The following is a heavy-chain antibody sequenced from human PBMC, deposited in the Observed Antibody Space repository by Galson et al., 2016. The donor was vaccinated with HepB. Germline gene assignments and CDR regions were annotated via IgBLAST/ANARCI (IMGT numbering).Heavy chain of an antibody. CDR3: ARHHYRSSSRTHGFDI. CDR1: GFTFSSYA. J-gene: IGHJ3*02. V-gene: IGHV3-23*01. Sequence: SLRLSCAASGFTFSSYAMNWVRQAPGKGLEWVSFIGVSGGSTNYADFVKGRFTTSRDDSKNTLYLQMNSLRAEDTAVFCCARHHYRSSSRTHGFDIWGQGTMVTVSS. CDR2: IGVSGGST. D-gene: IGHD6-6*01.